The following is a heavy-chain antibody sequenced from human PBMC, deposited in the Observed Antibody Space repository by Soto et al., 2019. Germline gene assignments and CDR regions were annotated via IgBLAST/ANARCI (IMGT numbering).Heavy chain of an antibody. V-gene: IGHV4-34*01. D-gene: IGHD6-13*01. J-gene: IGHJ5*02. CDR2: INHSGST. CDR1: GGSFSGYY. Sequence: PSETLSLTCAVYGGSFSGYYWSWIRQPPGKGLEWIGEINHSGSTNYNPSLKSRVTISVDTSKNQFSLKLSSVTAADTAVYYCARGDSSRRPFDPWGQRTPVPVSS. CDR3: ARGDSSRRPFDP.